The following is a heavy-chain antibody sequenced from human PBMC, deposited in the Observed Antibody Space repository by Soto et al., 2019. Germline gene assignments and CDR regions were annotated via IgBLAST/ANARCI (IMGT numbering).Heavy chain of an antibody. CDR1: GFTFSIYA. J-gene: IGHJ3*02. D-gene: IGHD2-2*01. V-gene: IGHV3-23*01. Sequence: GGSLRLSCAASGFTFSIYAMSWFRQAPGKGLEWVSAISGSGGSTYYADSVKGRFTISRDNSKNTLYLQMNSLRAEDTAVYYCAKEGYCSSTSCSPGAFDIWGQGTMVTVSS. CDR2: ISGSGGST. CDR3: AKEGYCSSTSCSPGAFDI.